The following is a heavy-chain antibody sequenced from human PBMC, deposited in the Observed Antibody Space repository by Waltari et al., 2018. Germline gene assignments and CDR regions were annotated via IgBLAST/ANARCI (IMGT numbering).Heavy chain of an antibody. V-gene: IGHV3-9*01. CDR2: ISWNSGSI. Sequence: EVQLVESGGGLVQPGRSLRLSCAASGFTFDDYAMHWVRQAPGKGLEWVSGISWNSGSIGYADSVKGRFTSSRDNAKNSLYLQMNSLRAEDTALYYCAKGSSGDAFDIWGQGTMVTVSS. CDR1: GFTFDDYA. D-gene: IGHD6-25*01. J-gene: IGHJ3*02. CDR3: AKGSSGDAFDI.